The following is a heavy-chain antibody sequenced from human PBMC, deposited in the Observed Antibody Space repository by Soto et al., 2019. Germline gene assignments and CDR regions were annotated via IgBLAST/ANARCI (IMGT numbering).Heavy chain of an antibody. CDR2: IHHSGST. CDR3: ARTGKFYYYDMSGLPFVP. CDR1: GDAISSNNW. Sequence: PSETLSLTCAVSGDAISSNNWWTWVRQPPGKGPEWIGEIHHSGSTNYNPSLKSRVTISIDKSKNQFSLKLTSVIAADTAVYFCARTGKFYYYDMSGLPFVPWGPGVLVTVSS. J-gene: IGHJ5*02. D-gene: IGHD3-22*01. V-gene: IGHV4-4*02.